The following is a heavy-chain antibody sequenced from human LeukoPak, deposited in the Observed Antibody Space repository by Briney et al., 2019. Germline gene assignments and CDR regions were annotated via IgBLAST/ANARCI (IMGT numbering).Heavy chain of an antibody. CDR2: IYHSGST. Sequence: PSETLSLTCAVSGYSISSGYYWGWIRQPPGKGLEWIGSIYHSGSTYYNPSLKSRVSIPVDTSKNQFSLNLSSVTAADTAVYYCARLVAGTDYWGQGTLVTVSS. V-gene: IGHV4-38-2*01. J-gene: IGHJ4*02. CDR1: GYSISSGYY. CDR3: ARLVAGTDY. D-gene: IGHD6-19*01.